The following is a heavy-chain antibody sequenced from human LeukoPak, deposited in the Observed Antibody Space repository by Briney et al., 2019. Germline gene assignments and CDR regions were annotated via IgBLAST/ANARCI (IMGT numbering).Heavy chain of an antibody. Sequence: SETLSLTCTVSGGSIISSSSYYWGWIRQPPGKGLEWIGEINHSGSTNYNPSLKSRVTISVDTSKNQFSLKLSSVTAADTAVYYCALLGGTGYYDSSGYYAFDYWGQGTLVTVSS. J-gene: IGHJ4*02. D-gene: IGHD3-22*01. CDR2: INHSGST. V-gene: IGHV4-39*07. CDR1: GGSIISSSSYY. CDR3: ALLGGTGYYDSSGYYAFDY.